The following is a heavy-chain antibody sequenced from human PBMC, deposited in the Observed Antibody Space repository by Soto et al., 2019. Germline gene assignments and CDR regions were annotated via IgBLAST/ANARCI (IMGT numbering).Heavy chain of an antibody. D-gene: IGHD6-6*01. J-gene: IGHJ4*02. CDR3: ARIIAARFDY. V-gene: IGHV4-61*01. Sequence: SETLSLTSTVSGGSVSSGSYYWSWIRQPPGKGLEWIGYIYYSGSTNYNPSLKSRVTISVDTSKNQFSLKLSSVTAADTAVYYCARIIAARFDYWGQGTLVTVSS. CDR2: IYYSGST. CDR1: GGSVSSGSYY.